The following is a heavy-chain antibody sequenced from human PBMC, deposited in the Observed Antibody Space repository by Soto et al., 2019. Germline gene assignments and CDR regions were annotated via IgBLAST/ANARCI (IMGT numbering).Heavy chain of an antibody. D-gene: IGHD3-22*01. CDR2: VHYSGST. J-gene: IGHJ4*02. CDR3: ARQHYYDSSGYYIWD. CDR1: GGSIRSNIYY. V-gene: IGHV4-39*01. Sequence: SETLSLTCSVPGGSIRSNIYYWGWIRQPPGKGLEWIATVHYSGSTYYTPSLKNRVTISADTSNNQFTLRLNSVTAADTAVYYFARQHYYDSSGYYIWDWGQVTLVSVS.